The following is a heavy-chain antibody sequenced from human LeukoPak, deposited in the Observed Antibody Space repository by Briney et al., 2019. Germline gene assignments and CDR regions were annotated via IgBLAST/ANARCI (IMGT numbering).Heavy chain of an antibody. Sequence: PGGSLRLSCAASGFTFSSYWMNWVRQAPGKGLEWVSAISGSGGSTYYANSVKGRFTISRDNSKNTLYLQMNSLRAEDTAVYYCANGHYGSGSSIDYWGQGTLVTVSS. V-gene: IGHV3-23*01. D-gene: IGHD3-10*01. J-gene: IGHJ4*02. CDR2: ISGSGGST. CDR3: ANGHYGSGSSIDY. CDR1: GFTFSSYW.